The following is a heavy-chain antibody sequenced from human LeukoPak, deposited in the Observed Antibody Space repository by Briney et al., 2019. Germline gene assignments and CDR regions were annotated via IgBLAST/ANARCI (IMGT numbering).Heavy chain of an antibody. CDR1: GGSFSGYY. CDR3: ARVPPYYDSSALDY. J-gene: IGHJ4*02. V-gene: IGHV4-34*01. D-gene: IGHD3-22*01. CDR2: INHSGST. Sequence: SETLSLTCAVYGGSFSGYYWSWIRQPPGKGLEWIGEINHSGSTNYNPSLKSRVTISVDTSKNQFSLKLSSVTAADTAVYYCARVPPYYDSSALDYWGQGTLVTVSS.